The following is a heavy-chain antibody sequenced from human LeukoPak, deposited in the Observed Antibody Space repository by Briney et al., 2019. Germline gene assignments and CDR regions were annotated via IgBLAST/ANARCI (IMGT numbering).Heavy chain of an antibody. CDR2: IYYSGST. J-gene: IGHJ4*02. V-gene: IGHV4-59*08. D-gene: IGHD4-23*01. Sequence: PSETLSLTCTVSGGSSSSYYWSWIQQPPGKELEWIGYIYYSGSTNYNPSLKSRVTISVDTSKNQFSLKLSSVTAADTAVYYCARHEDLTTVVSEASGGFDYWGQGTLVTVSS. CDR1: GGSSSSYY. CDR3: ARHEDLTTVVSEASGGFDY.